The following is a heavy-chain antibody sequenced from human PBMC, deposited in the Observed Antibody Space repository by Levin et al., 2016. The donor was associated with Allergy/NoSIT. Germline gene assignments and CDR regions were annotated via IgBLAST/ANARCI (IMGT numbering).Heavy chain of an antibody. J-gene: IGHJ4*02. Sequence: WIRQPPGKGLEWIGRIYYSGSTFYNPSLKSRVTISADTSKNQLSLKLTSLIAADTAVYYCARTPNSGSREFDYWGQGTLVTVSS. CDR2: IYYSGST. D-gene: IGHD3-10*01. CDR3: ARTPNSGSREFDY. V-gene: IGHV4-39*01.